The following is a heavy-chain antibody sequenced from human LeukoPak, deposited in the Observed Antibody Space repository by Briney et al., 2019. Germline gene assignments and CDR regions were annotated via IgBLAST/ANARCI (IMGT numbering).Heavy chain of an antibody. Sequence: SETLSLTCAVYGGSFSGYYWSWIRQPPGKGLEWIGSIYHSGSTYYNPSLKSRVTISVDTSKNQFSLKLSSVTAADTAVYYCARTDILTGYYEGYWGQGTLVTVSS. CDR1: GGSFSGYY. J-gene: IGHJ4*02. CDR2: IYHSGST. D-gene: IGHD3-9*01. CDR3: ARTDILTGYYEGY. V-gene: IGHV4-34*01.